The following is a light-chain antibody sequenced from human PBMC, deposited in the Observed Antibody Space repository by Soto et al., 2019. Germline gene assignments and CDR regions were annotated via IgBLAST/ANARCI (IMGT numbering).Light chain of an antibody. CDR3: QQYNSYSPIT. CDR2: KAS. V-gene: IGKV1-5*03. Sequence: DIQMTQSPSTLSASVGDRVTITCRASQSISSWLAWYQQKPGKAPKLLIYKASSLESGVPSRFSGSGSGTEFTLTISSLQPDDFATYYCQQYNSYSPITFXPGTKVDSK. CDR1: QSISSW. J-gene: IGKJ3*01.